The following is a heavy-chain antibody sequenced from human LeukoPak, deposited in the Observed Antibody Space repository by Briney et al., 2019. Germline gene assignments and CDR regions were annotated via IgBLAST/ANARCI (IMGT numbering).Heavy chain of an antibody. J-gene: IGHJ3*02. CDR2: INPTGAGA. CDR3: ARSFPADDDAFDI. Sequence: ASVKVSCKASGYTFIDFHIHWVRQAPGQGLVWMGIINPTGAGATYAQKFQGRVTMTSSTSTSTVYMELSSLRSEDTALYYCARSFPADDDAFDIWGQGTMVTVSS. CDR1: GYTFIDFH. D-gene: IGHD3-16*01. V-gene: IGHV1-46*01.